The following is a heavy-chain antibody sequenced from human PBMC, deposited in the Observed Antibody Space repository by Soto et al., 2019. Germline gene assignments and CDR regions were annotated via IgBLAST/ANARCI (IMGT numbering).Heavy chain of an antibody. CDR2: ISAYNGNT. Sequence: ASVKVSCKASGYTFTTSGISWARQAPGQGLEWMGWISAYNGNTNYAQKLQGRVTMTTDTSTSTAYMELRSLRSDDTAVYYCARIGLSSSESHFDYWGQGTLVTVSS. CDR3: ARIGLSSSESHFDY. J-gene: IGHJ4*02. V-gene: IGHV1-18*01. CDR1: GYTFTTSG. D-gene: IGHD6-13*01.